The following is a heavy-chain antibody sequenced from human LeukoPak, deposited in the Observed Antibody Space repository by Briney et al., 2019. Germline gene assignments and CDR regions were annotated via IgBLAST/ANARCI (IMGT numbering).Heavy chain of an antibody. Sequence: PSETLSLTCTVSGGSVSSGSYYWSWIRQPLGTGLEWIGYIYYSGSTNYNPSLKSRVTISVDTSKNQFSLKLSSVTAADTAVYYCARGRTSRYCSSTSCYHYYYYGMDVWGQGTTVTVSS. CDR2: IYYSGST. J-gene: IGHJ6*02. CDR3: ARGRTSRYCSSTSCYHYYYYGMDV. CDR1: GGSVSSGSYY. V-gene: IGHV4-61*01. D-gene: IGHD2-2*01.